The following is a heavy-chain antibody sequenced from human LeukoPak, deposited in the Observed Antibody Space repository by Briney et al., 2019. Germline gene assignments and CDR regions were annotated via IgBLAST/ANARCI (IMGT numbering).Heavy chain of an antibody. J-gene: IGHJ4*02. D-gene: IGHD2-21*01. CDR2: ISGSGGST. Sequence: GGSLRLSCAASGFTFSSYSMNWVRQAPGKGLEWVSAISGSGGSTYYADSVKGRFTISRDNSKNTLYLQMNSLRAEDTAVYYCAKYCGGDCYPYYFDYWGQGTLVTVSS. CDR1: GFTFSSYS. CDR3: AKYCGGDCYPYYFDY. V-gene: IGHV3-23*01.